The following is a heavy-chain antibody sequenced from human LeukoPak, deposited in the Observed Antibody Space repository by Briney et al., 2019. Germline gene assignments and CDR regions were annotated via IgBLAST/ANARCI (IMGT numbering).Heavy chain of an antibody. V-gene: IGHV3-74*01. CDR3: VRQSTTLSTYGFDY. D-gene: IGHD4-17*01. J-gene: IGHJ4*02. Sequence: GGSLRLSCVASGFTFSTYWMNWVRQAPGKGLVCVSRINIDGTSATYADPVKGRFTISRDNAKNTLYLQMNSLRAEDTAVYYCVRQSTTLSTYGFDYWGQGILVTVSS. CDR1: GFTFSTYW. CDR2: INIDGTSA.